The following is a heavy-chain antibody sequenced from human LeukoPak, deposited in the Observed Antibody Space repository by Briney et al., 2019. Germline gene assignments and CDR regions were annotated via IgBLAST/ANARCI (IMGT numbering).Heavy chain of an antibody. J-gene: IGHJ4*02. CDR2: IYASGST. CDR1: GGSFSGYY. V-gene: IGHV4-4*07. CDR3: ARDFHITMVRGIIIGGFDY. D-gene: IGHD3-10*01. Sequence: SETLSLTCAVYGGSFSGYYWSWIRQPAGKGLEWIGRIYASGSTNYNPSLKSRVTMSVDASKNQLSLKLNSVTAADTAVYYCARDFHITMVRGIIIGGFDYWGQGTLVTVSS.